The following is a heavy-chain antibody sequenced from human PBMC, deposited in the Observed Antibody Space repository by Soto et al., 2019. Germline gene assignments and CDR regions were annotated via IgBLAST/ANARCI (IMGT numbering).Heavy chain of an antibody. J-gene: IGHJ6*02. Sequence: ASVKVSCKPSVYSFSEYFIQWVRQAPGQGLDWVAWINPKTAATNYAKKFQGRVSLTLDTSSTTAYMELTRLRPDDTAVYYCASINWGLNYYIGMDVWGQGTTVTVSS. CDR2: INPKTAAT. V-gene: IGHV1-2*02. CDR3: ASINWGLNYYIGMDV. D-gene: IGHD3-10*01. CDR1: VYSFSEYF.